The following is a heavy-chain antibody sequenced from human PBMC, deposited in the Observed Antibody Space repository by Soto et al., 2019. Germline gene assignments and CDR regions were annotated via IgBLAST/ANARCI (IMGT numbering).Heavy chain of an antibody. V-gene: IGHV4-61*01. CDR1: GDSVSSGRYY. CDR3: ARSVADQPLLDS. CDR2: IYIFYSGNT. J-gene: IGHJ4*02. D-gene: IGHD2-2*01. Sequence: SETLSLTCTVSGDSVSSGRYYWSWIRQPPGKGLEWIGYIYIFYSGNTNYSPSLKSRVTISVDTSQNQFSLKLNSVTAADTAVYYCARSVADQPLLDSWGQGTLVTVSS.